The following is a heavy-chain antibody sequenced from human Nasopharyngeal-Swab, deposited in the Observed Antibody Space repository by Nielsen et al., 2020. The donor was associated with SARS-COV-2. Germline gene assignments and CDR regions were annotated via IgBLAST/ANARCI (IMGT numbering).Heavy chain of an antibody. J-gene: IGHJ4*02. CDR2: LGVGGGPT. D-gene: IGHD3-10*01. CDR3: ARGGSNGSGSYYPFDY. Sequence: GGSLRLSCAASGFSFSTHAMTWIRQAPGKGLEWVSSLGVGGGPTYYADSAKGRFTISSDNSKDTLYLQMNSLRAEDTAVYYCARGGSNGSGSYYPFDYWGQGTLVTVSS. CDR1: GFSFSTHA. V-gene: IGHV3-23*01.